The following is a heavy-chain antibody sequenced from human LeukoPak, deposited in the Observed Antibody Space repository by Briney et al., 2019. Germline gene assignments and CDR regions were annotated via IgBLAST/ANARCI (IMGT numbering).Heavy chain of an antibody. V-gene: IGHV1-18*01. Sequence: ASVKVSCKASGYTFTSYGISWVRQAPGQGLEWMGWISAYNGNTNYAQKLQGRVTMTTDTSTSTAYMELRSLRSDDTAVYYCARDPKQWLAIAVVYGMDVWGQGTTVTVSS. J-gene: IGHJ6*02. D-gene: IGHD6-19*01. CDR2: ISAYNGNT. CDR3: ARDPKQWLAIAVVYGMDV. CDR1: GYTFTSYG.